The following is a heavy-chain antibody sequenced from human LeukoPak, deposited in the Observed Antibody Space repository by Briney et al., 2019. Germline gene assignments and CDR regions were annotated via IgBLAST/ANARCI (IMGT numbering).Heavy chain of an antibody. V-gene: IGHV4-59*01. CDR1: GGSISTYY. D-gene: IGHD4/OR15-4a*01. CDR3: AREDPRTKVPEGMDV. Sequence: PSETLSLTCSVSGGSISTYYWSWIRQLPGKGLEWIGYIYYTGTTNYNPSLRSRVTISVDTSRNQFSLRLSSVTAADTAVYYCAREDPRTKVPEGMDVWGQGTTVTVSS. CDR2: IYYTGTT. J-gene: IGHJ6*02.